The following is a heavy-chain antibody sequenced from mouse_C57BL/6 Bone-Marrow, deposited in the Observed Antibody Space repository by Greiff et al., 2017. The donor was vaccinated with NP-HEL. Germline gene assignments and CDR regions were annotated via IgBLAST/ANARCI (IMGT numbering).Heavy chain of an antibody. V-gene: IGHV1-62-2*01. Sequence: QVQLQQSGAALVKPGASVQLSCTASGYTFTEYTIHWVTQRSGQGLEWIGWFYPGSGSLKYNEKFKDKAPLTADKSSSTVYMELSRLTSEDAAVYFCARHGVYSPGAYWGQGTLVTVSA. CDR3: ARHGVYSPGAY. J-gene: IGHJ3*01. D-gene: IGHD2-12*01. CDR2: FYPGSGSL. CDR1: GYTFTEYT.